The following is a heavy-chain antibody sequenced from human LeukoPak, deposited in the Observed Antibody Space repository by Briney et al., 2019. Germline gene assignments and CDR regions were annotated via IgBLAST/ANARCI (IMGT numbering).Heavy chain of an antibody. CDR1: GGSISSSSYY. V-gene: IGHV4-39*01. Sequence: SETLSLTCTVSGGSISSSSYYWGWIRQPPGKGLEWIGSTYYSGSTYYNPSLKSRVTISVDTSKNQFSLKLSSVTAADTAVYYCARHGYCSSTSCYLVDYWGQGTLVTVSS. CDR2: TYYSGST. D-gene: IGHD2-2*03. J-gene: IGHJ4*02. CDR3: ARHGYCSSTSCYLVDY.